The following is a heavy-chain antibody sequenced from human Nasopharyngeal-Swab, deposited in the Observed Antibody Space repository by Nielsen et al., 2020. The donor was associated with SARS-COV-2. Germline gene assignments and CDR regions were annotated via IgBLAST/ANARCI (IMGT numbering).Heavy chain of an antibody. J-gene: IGHJ3*02. Sequence: SETLSLTCTVSGGSISSYYWSWIRQPPGKGLEWIGYIYYSGSTKYNPSLKSRVTISVDTSKNQFSLKLSSVTAADTAVYYCARHGDYGDAFDIWGQGTMVTVSS. CDR3: ARHGDYGDAFDI. V-gene: IGHV4-59*08. CDR2: IYYSGST. CDR1: GGSISSYY. D-gene: IGHD4-17*01.